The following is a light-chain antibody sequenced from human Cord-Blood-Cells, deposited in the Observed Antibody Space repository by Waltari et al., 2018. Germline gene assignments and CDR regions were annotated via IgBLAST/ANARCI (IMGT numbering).Light chain of an antibody. J-gene: IGLJ3*02. CDR3: LLYYGGAWV. Sequence: QTVVTQEPSLTVPPGGTVTPTRASSTVAVTSGYYPNWFQQKPGQAPRGLIYSTSNKHSWTPARFSGSLLGGDAALTLSGVQPEDEAEYYCLLYYGGAWVFGGGTKLTVL. V-gene: IGLV7-43*01. CDR2: STS. CDR1: TVAVTSGYY.